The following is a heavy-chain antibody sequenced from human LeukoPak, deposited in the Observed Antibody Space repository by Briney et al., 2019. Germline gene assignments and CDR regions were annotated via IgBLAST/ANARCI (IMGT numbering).Heavy chain of an antibody. D-gene: IGHD2-15*01. J-gene: IGHJ5*02. V-gene: IGHV4-4*07. CDR2: MYSTGST. CDR3: ANEGVCSGGSCYSDWFDP. Sequence: SETLSLTCTVSGGPINPYYWSWIRQPAGKGLEWIGRMYSTGSTHYNPSLKSRVTMSVDTSKNQFSLKLSSVTAADTAVYYCANEGVCSGGSCYSDWFDPWGQGTLVTVSS. CDR1: GGPINPYY.